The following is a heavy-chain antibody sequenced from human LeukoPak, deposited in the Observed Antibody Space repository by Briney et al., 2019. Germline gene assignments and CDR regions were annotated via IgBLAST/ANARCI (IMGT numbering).Heavy chain of an antibody. Sequence: ASVKVSCKASGYTFTSYDINWVRQATGQGLEWMGWMNPNSGNTGYAQKFQGRVTMTTDTSTSTAYMELRSLRSDDTAVYYCARDQEAVAGNLDYWGQGTLVTVSS. J-gene: IGHJ4*02. CDR1: GYTFTSYD. CDR2: MNPNSGNT. D-gene: IGHD6-19*01. CDR3: ARDQEAVAGNLDY. V-gene: IGHV1-8*01.